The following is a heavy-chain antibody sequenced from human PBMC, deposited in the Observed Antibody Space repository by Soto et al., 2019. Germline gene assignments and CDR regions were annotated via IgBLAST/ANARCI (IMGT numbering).Heavy chain of an antibody. J-gene: IGHJ4*02. CDR3: ARGPDSSGYYYPDY. Sequence: GGSLRLSCAASGFTFSSYAMSWVRQAPGKGLEWVSAISGSGGSTYYADSVKGRFTISRDNSKNTLYLQMNSLRAEDTAVYYCARGPDSSGYYYPDYWGQGTLVTVSS. D-gene: IGHD3-22*01. CDR1: GFTFSSYA. V-gene: IGHV3-23*01. CDR2: ISGSGGST.